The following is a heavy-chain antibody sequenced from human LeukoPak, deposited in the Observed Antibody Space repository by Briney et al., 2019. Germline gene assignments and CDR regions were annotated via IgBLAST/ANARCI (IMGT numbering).Heavy chain of an antibody. D-gene: IGHD3-22*01. CDR1: GYTLTELS. J-gene: IGHJ4*02. V-gene: IGHV1-24*01. CDR3: ARDGYYYDSSGRTRPNFDY. CDR2: FDPEDGET. Sequence: GASVKVSCKVSGYTLTELSMHWVRQAPGKGLEWMGGFDPEDGETIYAQKFQGRVTMTEDTSTDTAYMELSSLRSDDTAVYYCARDGYYYDSSGRTRPNFDYWGQGTLVTVSS.